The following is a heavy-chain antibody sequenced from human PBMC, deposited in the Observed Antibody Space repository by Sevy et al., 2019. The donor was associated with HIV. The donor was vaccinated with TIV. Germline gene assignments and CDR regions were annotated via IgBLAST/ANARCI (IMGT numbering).Heavy chain of an antibody. CDR3: ARGGGYGLTTPFDY. D-gene: IGHD5-12*01. V-gene: IGHV3-21*01. J-gene: IGHJ4*02. Sequence: GGCLRLSCAASGFTFSSYSMNWVRQAPGKGLEWFSSISSSSSYIYYADSVKGRFTISRDNAKNSLYLQMNSLRAEDTASCYCARGGGYGLTTPFDYWGQGTLVTVSS. CDR2: ISSSSSYI. CDR1: GFTFSSYS.